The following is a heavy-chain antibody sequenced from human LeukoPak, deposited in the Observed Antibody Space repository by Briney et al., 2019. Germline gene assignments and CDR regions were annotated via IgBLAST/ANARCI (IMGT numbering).Heavy chain of an antibody. CDR1: GGSISSSSYY. CDR2: IYYSGST. D-gene: IGHD2-2*01. Sequence: SETLSLTCTVSGGSISSSSYYWGWIRQPPGKGLEWIGSIYYSGSTYYNPSLKSRVTISADTSKNQFSLKLSSVTAADTAVYYCLSLTRGLFDYWGQGTLVTVSS. CDR3: LSLTRGLFDY. V-gene: IGHV4-39*07. J-gene: IGHJ4*02.